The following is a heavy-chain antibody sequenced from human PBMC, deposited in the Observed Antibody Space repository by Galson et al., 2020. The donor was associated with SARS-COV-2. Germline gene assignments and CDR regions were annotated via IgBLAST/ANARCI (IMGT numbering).Heavy chain of an antibody. J-gene: IGHJ4*02. D-gene: IGHD1-7*01. CDR1: GISISSYA. CDR2: ISYDGNNK. Sequence: GGSLRLSCVVSGISISSYAFYWVRLPPGKGLEWVAVISYDGNNKYYADSVRGRFAISRDNSQNTVFLQMNSLRLDDTAVYYCARDRHGNTDYWGQGTLVTVSS. CDR3: ARDRHGNTDY. V-gene: IGHV3-30*09.